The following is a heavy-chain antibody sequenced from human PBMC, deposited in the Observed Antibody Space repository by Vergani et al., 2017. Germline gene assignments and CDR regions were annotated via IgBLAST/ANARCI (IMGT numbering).Heavy chain of an antibody. Sequence: EVQLLESGGGLVQPGGSLRLSCAASGFTFSSYAMSWVRQAPGKGLEWVSTLSASDRRTHYADSVKGRFTISRDISKNTLFLHMNSLRPEDTAVYYCAKVGRSEVAGTFGAFDIWGQGTMVTVSS. CDR1: GFTFSSYA. D-gene: IGHD6-19*01. CDR3: AKVGRSEVAGTFGAFDI. CDR2: LSASDRRT. V-gene: IGHV3-23*01. J-gene: IGHJ3*02.